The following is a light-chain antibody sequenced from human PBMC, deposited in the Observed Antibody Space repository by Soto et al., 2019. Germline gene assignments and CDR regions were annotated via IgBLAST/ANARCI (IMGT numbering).Light chain of an antibody. CDR1: RSNIGSNT. CDR2: SNN. J-gene: IGLJ1*01. CDR3: AAWDDSLNGYYV. Sequence: QSVLTQPPSASGTPGQRVTISCSGSRSNIGSNTVNWYQQLPGTAPKLLIYSNNQRPSGVPDRFSGSKSGTSASLAISGLQSEDEAEYYCAAWDDSLNGYYVFGPGTRSPS. V-gene: IGLV1-44*01.